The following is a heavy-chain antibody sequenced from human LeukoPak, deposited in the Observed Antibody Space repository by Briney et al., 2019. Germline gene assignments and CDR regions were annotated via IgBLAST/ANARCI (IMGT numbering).Heavy chain of an antibody. CDR1: GGAFSSYA. CDR2: IFPFLGRA. V-gene: IGHV1-69*05. Sequence: SVKVSCKASGGAFSSYAISWVRQAPGQGLEWMGAIFPFLGRADYAQKFQGRVTITTDESTSTAYMELTSLRSDDTAVYYCARDDIGQFDYWGQGSLVVVSS. CDR3: ARDDIGQFDY. J-gene: IGHJ4*02.